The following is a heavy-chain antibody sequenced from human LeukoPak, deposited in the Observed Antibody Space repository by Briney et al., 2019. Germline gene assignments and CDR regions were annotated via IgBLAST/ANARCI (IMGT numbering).Heavy chain of an antibody. J-gene: IGHJ4*02. Sequence: GGSLRLSCAASGFTFSSYAMSWVRQAPGKGLEWVSAISGSGGSTYYADSEKGRFTISRDNSKNTLYLQMNSLRAEDTAVYYCAILPWGLDFDYWGQGTLVTVSS. CDR1: GFTFSSYA. D-gene: IGHD7-27*01. V-gene: IGHV3-23*01. CDR3: AILPWGLDFDY. CDR2: ISGSGGST.